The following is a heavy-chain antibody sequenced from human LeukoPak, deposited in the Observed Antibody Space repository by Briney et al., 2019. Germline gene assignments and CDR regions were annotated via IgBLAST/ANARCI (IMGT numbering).Heavy chain of an antibody. CDR1: GYTFTGYY. CDR2: INPNSGGT. D-gene: IGHD1-26*01. Sequence: VASVKVSCKASGYTFTGYYMHWVRQAPGQGLEWMGWINPNSGGTNYAQKFQGRVTMTRDTSISTAYMELSRLRSDDTAVYYCARASIVGATDSDYWGQGTLVTVSS. CDR3: ARASIVGATDSDY. V-gene: IGHV1-2*02. J-gene: IGHJ4*02.